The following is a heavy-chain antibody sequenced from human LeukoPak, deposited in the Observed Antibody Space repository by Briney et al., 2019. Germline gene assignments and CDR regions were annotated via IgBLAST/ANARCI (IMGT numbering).Heavy chain of an antibody. V-gene: IGHV3-20*04. D-gene: IGHD3-22*01. Sequence: GGSLRLSCAASGFTFDDYGMSWVRQAPGKGLEWVSGINRNGGSAGYADSVKGRFTISRDNVKNSLFLQMNSLRAEDTALYYCARDTYDSSGYYHHYWGQGTLVTVSS. CDR1: GFTFDDYG. CDR2: INRNGGSA. J-gene: IGHJ4*02. CDR3: ARDTYDSSGYYHHY.